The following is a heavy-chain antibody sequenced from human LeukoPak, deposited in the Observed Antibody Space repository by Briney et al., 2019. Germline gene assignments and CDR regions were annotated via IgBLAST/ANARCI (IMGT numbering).Heavy chain of an antibody. CDR2: INSDGSST. CDR1: GFTFDDYV. J-gene: IGHJ4*02. D-gene: IGHD4-17*01. V-gene: IGHV3-74*01. CDR3: ARDAPTTVTTTDY. Sequence: GGSLRLSCAASGFTFDDYVMNWVRQAPGKGLVWVSRINSDGSSTTYADSVKGRFTISRGNAKNTLYLQMNSLRAEDTAVYYCARDAPTTVTTTDYWGQGTLVTVSS.